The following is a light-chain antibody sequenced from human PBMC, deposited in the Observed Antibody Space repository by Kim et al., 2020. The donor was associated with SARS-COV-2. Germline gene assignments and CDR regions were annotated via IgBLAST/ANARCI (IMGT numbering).Light chain of an antibody. Sequence: GDRVTITCRAIQSISSWLAWYQQKPGKAPKLLIYDASSLESGVPSRFSGSGSGTEFTLTISSLQPDDFATYYCQQYNSYSQTFGQGTKVEIK. CDR1: QSISSW. J-gene: IGKJ1*01. V-gene: IGKV1-5*01. CDR3: QQYNSYSQT. CDR2: DAS.